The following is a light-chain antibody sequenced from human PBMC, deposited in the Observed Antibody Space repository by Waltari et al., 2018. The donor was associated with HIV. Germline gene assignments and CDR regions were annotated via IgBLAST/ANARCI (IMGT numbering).Light chain of an antibody. Sequence: DIVMTQSPDSLAVSLGERATINCKSSRSPLYTSNNKNYLSWFQHKPGQPPRLLIYWASTRQSGVPDRFSGSGSGTDFTLTISSLQAEDVAVYYCQQYYTSPLTFGGGTKVEIK. CDR3: QQYYTSPLT. CDR1: RSPLYTSNNKNY. J-gene: IGKJ4*01. V-gene: IGKV4-1*01. CDR2: WAS.